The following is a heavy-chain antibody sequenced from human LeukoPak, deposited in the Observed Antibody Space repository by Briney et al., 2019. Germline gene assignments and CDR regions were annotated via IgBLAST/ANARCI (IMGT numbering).Heavy chain of an antibody. J-gene: IGHJ4*02. CDR1: GYTFTGYY. CDR3: ARGIPSGGSCFDY. D-gene: IGHD2-15*01. CDR2: IIPIFGTA. V-gene: IGHV1-69*05. Sequence: ASVKVSCKASGYTFTGYYMHWVRQAPGQGLEWMGGIIPIFGTANYAQKFQGRVTITTNESTSTAYMELSSLRSEDTAVYYCARGIPSGGSCFDYWGQGTLVTVSS.